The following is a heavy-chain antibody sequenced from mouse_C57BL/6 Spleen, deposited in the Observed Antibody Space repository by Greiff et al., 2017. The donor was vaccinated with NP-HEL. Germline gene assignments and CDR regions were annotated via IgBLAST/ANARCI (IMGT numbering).Heavy chain of an antibody. CDR2: FYPGSGSI. V-gene: IGHV1-62-2*01. CDR3: ARHGEPLNYYGSSPYYFDY. J-gene: IGHJ2*01. Sequence: QVQLQQSGAELVKPGASVKLSCKASGYTFTEYTIHWVKQRSGQGLEWIGWFYPGSGSIKYNEKFKDKATLTADKSSSTVYMELSRLTSEDSAVYFCARHGEPLNYYGSSPYYFDYWGQGTTLTVSS. CDR1: GYTFTEYT. D-gene: IGHD1-1*01.